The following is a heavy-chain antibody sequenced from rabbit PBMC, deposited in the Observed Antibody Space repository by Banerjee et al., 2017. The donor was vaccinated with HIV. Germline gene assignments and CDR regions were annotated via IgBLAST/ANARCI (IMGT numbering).Heavy chain of an antibody. V-gene: IGHV1S43*01. CDR2: IYSSSGNT. CDR3: ASDRDGDAGYAGAGYAMWANL. J-gene: IGHJ4*01. Sequence: QQQLEESGGGLVKPGGTLTLTCKASGIDFSSNAMCWVRQAPGKGLELIACIYSSSGNTWYASWVNGRFTISSSTSLNTVDLKMTSLTVADTATYFCASDRDGDAGYAGAGYAMWANLWGPGTLVTVS. CDR1: GIDFSSNA. D-gene: IGHD4-2*01.